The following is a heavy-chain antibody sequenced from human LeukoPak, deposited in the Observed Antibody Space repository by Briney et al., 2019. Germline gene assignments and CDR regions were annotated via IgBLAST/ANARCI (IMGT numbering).Heavy chain of an antibody. CDR1: GFTFSNHW. CDR3: IRSKEGRFS. CDR2: IVGDGSST. J-gene: IGHJ4*02. D-gene: IGHD3-16*01. V-gene: IGHV3-74*01. Sequence: GGSLRLSCAASGFTFSNHWRPWVRQAPGKGLVWVARIVGDGSSTAYADSVNGRFPMSRHNAKNTLYLQMKSLRAADASLYYCIRSKEGRFSWGQATLVTVSS.